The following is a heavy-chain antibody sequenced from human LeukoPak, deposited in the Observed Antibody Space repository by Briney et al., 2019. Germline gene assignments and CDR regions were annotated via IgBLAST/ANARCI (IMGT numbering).Heavy chain of an antibody. Sequence: ASVKVSCKASGYTFTSYDINWVRQATGQGLEWMGWMNPNSGNTGYAQKFRGRVTMTRNTSISTAYMELSSLRSEDTAVYYCARGRWGWELLYRQYYFDYWGQGTLVTVSS. CDR1: GYTFTSYD. V-gene: IGHV1-8*01. J-gene: IGHJ4*02. CDR2: MNPNSGNT. D-gene: IGHD1-26*01. CDR3: ARGRWGWELLYRQYYFDY.